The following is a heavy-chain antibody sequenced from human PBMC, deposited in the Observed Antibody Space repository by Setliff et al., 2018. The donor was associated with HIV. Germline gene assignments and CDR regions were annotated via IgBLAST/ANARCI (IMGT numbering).Heavy chain of an antibody. Sequence: VKVSCKASGSRFNTYGISWVRQAPGQGLEWMGWISPYNGDTRFAQSLQGRVTMTTDTSTSTAYMELRSLRSDDTAVYYCATDPPGEQWLITPSGYFQNWGQGTLVTVSS. D-gene: IGHD6-19*01. V-gene: IGHV1-18*01. CDR2: ISPYNGDT. J-gene: IGHJ1*01. CDR3: ATDPPGEQWLITPSGYFQN. CDR1: GSRFNTYG.